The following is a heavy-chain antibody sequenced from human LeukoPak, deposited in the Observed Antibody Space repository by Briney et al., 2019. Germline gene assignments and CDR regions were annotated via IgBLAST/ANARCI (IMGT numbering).Heavy chain of an antibody. Sequence: GGSLRLSCAASGFTFSSYAMHWVRQAPGKGLEWVAVISYDGSNKYYADSVKGRFTISRDNSKNTLYLQMNSLRAEDTAVYYCARDVLLWFGEFQPYYYYYGMDVWGQGTTVTVSS. CDR2: ISYDGSNK. D-gene: IGHD3-10*01. J-gene: IGHJ6*02. V-gene: IGHV3-30-3*01. CDR1: GFTFSSYA. CDR3: ARDVLLWFGEFQPYYYYYGMDV.